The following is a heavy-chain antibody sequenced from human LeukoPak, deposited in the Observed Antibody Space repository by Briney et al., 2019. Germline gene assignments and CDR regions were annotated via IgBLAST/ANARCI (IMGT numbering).Heavy chain of an antibody. J-gene: IGHJ4*02. CDR1: GFIFSNYW. CDR2: IKSDGSEQ. CDR3: ARDSSHYVGSSDY. Sequence: GALRLSCAASGFIFSNYWMTWVRQTPEKGLEWVANIKSDGSEQYYVDSVKGRFSVSRDNTKNSLYLQMNSLRAEDTAVYYCARDSSHYVGSSDYWGQGTQVTVSS. D-gene: IGHD4-17*01. V-gene: IGHV3-7*03.